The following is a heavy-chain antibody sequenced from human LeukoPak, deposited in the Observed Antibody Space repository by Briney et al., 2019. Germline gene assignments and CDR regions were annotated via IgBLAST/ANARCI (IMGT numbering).Heavy chain of an antibody. V-gene: IGHV3-23*01. Sequence: GGSLRLSCAASGFTFSTYGMSWVRQAPGKGLVWVSAISGSGGSTYYADSVKGRFTISRDNSKNTLYLQMNSLRAEDTAVYYCAREVGARHDYWGQGTLVTVSS. D-gene: IGHD1-26*01. CDR1: GFTFSTYG. CDR2: ISGSGGST. CDR3: AREVGARHDY. J-gene: IGHJ4*02.